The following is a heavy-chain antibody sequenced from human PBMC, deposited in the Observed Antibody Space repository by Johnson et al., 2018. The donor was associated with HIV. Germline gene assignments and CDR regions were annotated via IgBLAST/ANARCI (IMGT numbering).Heavy chain of an antibody. CDR1: GFTFSSYG. D-gene: IGHD1-20*01. Sequence: QVQLVESGGGVVQPVRSLRLSCAASGFTFSSYGMHWVRQAPGKGLEWVAVIWYDGSNKYYADSVKGRFTISRDNSKNTLYLQMNSLRAEDTAVYYCAKDSMGYNWNQFEAFDIWGQGTMVTVSS. CDR3: AKDSMGYNWNQFEAFDI. J-gene: IGHJ3*02. CDR2: IWYDGSNK. V-gene: IGHV3-33*06.